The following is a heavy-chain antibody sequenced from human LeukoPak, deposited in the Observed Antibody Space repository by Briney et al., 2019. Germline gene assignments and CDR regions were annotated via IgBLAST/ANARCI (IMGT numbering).Heavy chain of an antibody. V-gene: IGHV1-46*01. CDR1: GYTFTSYY. CDR3: ARGPGFGAAAAGAFDI. J-gene: IGHJ3*02. D-gene: IGHD6-13*01. Sequence: ASVKVSCKASGYTFTSYYMHWVRQAPGQGLEWMGIINPSGGSTSYAQKFQGRVTMTRDTSTSTVYMELSGLRSEDTAVYYCARGPGFGAAAAGAFDIWGQGTMVTVSS. CDR2: INPSGGST.